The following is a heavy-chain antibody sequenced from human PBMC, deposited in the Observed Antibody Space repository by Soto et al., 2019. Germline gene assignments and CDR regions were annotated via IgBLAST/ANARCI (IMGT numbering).Heavy chain of an antibody. J-gene: IGHJ6*02. V-gene: IGHV1-18*01. D-gene: IGHD5-12*01. CDR2: ISAYNGKT. Sequence: QVQLVQSGGEVKKPGASVKLSCTASGYTFTSYGISWVRQAPGQGLEWMGWISAYNGKTNYAQNVQGRVTMTTDTSTRKAYMDLRSLRSDDTAVYYCARGGDVNDYHGMDVWGQGTTVTVSS. CDR3: ARGGDVNDYHGMDV. CDR1: GYTFTSYG.